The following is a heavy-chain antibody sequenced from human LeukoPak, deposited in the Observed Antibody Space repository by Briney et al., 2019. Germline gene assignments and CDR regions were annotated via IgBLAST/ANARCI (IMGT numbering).Heavy chain of an antibody. J-gene: IGHJ4*02. V-gene: IGHV4-59*12. CDR1: GGSFSGYY. CDR2: MHYSGST. CDR3: ARDHSGYFSY. D-gene: IGHD3-22*01. Sequence: PSETLSLTCAVYGGSFSGYYWSWIRQPPGKGQEWIGYMHYSGSTKYNPSLKSRVTISVDRSKNQFSLKLSSVTAADTAVYYCARDHSGYFSYWGQGTLVTVSS.